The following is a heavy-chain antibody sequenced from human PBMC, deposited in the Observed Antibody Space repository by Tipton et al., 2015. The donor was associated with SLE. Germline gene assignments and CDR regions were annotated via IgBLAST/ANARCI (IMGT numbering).Heavy chain of an antibody. V-gene: IGHV1-46*03. J-gene: IGHJ6*02. D-gene: IGHD2-15*01. CDR3: ARESDSPDV. CDR2: INPGADYT. CDR1: GYTSTNYQ. Sequence: QLVQSGPEVKKPGASVKVSCKAYGYTSTNYQFYWVRRAPGQGLEWMGIINPGADYTTYAQNFQGRVTMTRDMSRNTVYMELSGLRSEDTAIYYCARESDSPDVWGQGTTVTVSS.